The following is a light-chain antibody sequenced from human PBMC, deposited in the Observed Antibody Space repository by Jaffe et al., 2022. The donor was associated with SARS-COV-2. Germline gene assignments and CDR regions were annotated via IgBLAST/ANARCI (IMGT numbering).Light chain of an antibody. J-gene: IGKJ2*01. V-gene: IGKV1-6*01. CDR2: AAS. CDR1: QAIRRD. Sequence: AIQMTQSPSSLSACVGDRVTITCRASQAIRRDLGWYQQRPGKAPKLLIYAASSLQSGVPSRFAGSGSGTDFTLTISGLQPEDFGTYYCLQDYSYPRTFGQGTKLEIK. CDR3: LQDYSYPRT.